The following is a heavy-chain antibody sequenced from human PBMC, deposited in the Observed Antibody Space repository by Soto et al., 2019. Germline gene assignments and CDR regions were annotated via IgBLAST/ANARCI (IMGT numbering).Heavy chain of an antibody. CDR1: GYTFTSYA. CDR3: ARDQDYYGDSSPAFDY. D-gene: IGHD4-17*01. Sequence: ASVKVSCKASGYTFTSYAMHWVRQAPRQRLEWMGWINAGNGNTKYSQKFQGRVTITRDTSASTAYMELSSLRSEDTAVYYCARDQDYYGDSSPAFDYWGQGTLVTAPQ. J-gene: IGHJ4*02. V-gene: IGHV1-3*01. CDR2: INAGNGNT.